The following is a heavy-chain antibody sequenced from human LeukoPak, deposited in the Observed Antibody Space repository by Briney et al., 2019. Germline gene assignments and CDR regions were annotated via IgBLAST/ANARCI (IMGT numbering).Heavy chain of an antibody. Sequence: GGSLRLSCAASGFTFSSNWMYWVRQAPGKGLVWVSRINSDGSTTSYADSVKGRFTISRDNSNNTLYLQMNSLRAEDTAVFYCAKLFYSSGMYHFDYWGQGTLVTVSS. CDR1: GFTFSSNW. CDR2: INSDGSTT. D-gene: IGHD3-10*01. CDR3: AKLFYSSGMYHFDY. V-gene: IGHV3-74*01. J-gene: IGHJ4*02.